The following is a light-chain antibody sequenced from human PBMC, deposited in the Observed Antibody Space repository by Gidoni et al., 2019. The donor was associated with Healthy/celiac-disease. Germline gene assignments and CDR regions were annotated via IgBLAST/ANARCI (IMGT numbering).Light chain of an antibody. V-gene: IGKV3-20*01. CDR1: QSVSSSY. Sequence: IVLTQSPATLSLSPGERATLSCRASQSVSSSYLAWYQQKPGQAPRLLIYGAASRATGIPDRFSGSGSATDFTLTISRLEPEDFSVNYCQQYGSSIIFTFGPGTKVDIK. CDR3: QQYGSSIIFT. J-gene: IGKJ3*01. CDR2: GAA.